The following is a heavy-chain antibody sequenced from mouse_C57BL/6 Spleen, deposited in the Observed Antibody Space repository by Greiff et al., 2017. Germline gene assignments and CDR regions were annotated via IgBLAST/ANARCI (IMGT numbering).Heavy chain of an antibody. CDR2: IHPNSGST. CDR1: GYTFTSYW. V-gene: IGHV1-64*01. Sequence: QVQLQQPGAELVKPGASVKLSCKASGYTFTSYWLHWVKQRPGQGLEWIGMIHPNSGSTNYNEKFKSKATLTVDKSSSTAYMQLSSLTSEDAAVYDCARNRDGNRDCRGQGTTLTVSS. J-gene: IGHJ2*01. CDR3: ARNRDGNRDC. D-gene: IGHD2-1*01.